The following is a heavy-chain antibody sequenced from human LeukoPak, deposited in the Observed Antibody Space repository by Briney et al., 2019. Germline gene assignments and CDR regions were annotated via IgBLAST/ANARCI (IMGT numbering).Heavy chain of an antibody. Sequence: GGSLRLSCAASGFIFSSYGMHWVRQAPGKGLEWVAFIRYDGSNKYYADSVKGRFTISRDNAKNSVYLQMSSLRAEDTAVYYCAREPSYTSSWYTSCDYWGQGTLVTVSS. D-gene: IGHD6-13*01. CDR3: AREPSYTSSWYTSCDY. CDR2: IRYDGSNK. J-gene: IGHJ4*02. CDR1: GFIFSSYG. V-gene: IGHV3-30*02.